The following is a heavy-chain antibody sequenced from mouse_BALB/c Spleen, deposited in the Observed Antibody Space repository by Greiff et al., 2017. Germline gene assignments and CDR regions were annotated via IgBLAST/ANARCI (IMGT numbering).Heavy chain of an antibody. V-gene: IGHV5-6-4*01. CDR1: GFTFSSYT. CDR3: TRVNYYGSSFFAY. CDR2: ISSGGSYT. Sequence: EVMLVESGGGLVKPGGSLKLSCAASGFTFSSYTMSWVRQTPEKRLEWVATISSGGSYTYYPDSVKGRFTISRDNAKNTLYLQMSSLKSEDTAMYYCTRVNYYGSSFFAYWGQGTLVTVSA. D-gene: IGHD1-1*01. J-gene: IGHJ3*01.